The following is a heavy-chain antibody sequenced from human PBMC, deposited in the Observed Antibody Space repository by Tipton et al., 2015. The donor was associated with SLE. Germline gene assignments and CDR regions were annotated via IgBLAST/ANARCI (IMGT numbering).Heavy chain of an antibody. CDR1: GYSIRSGYY. D-gene: IGHD4-23*01. V-gene: IGHV4-38-2*01. Sequence: TLSLTCAVSGYSIRSGYYWGWVRQPPGKGLEWIGSFDHSGSTYYNPSLKSRITMSVDTSKSEFSLKLSSVTAADTAVYYCVRRRATVINRIYFFDHWGQGAPVTVSS. CDR2: FDHSGST. CDR3: VRRRATVINRIYFFDH. J-gene: IGHJ4*02.